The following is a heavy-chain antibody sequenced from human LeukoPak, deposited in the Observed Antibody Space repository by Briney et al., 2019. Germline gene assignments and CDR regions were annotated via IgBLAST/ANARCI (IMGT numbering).Heavy chain of an antibody. CDR2: IIPIFGTA. J-gene: IGHJ5*02. D-gene: IGHD2-15*01. V-gene: IGHV1-69*05. CDR1: GGTFSSYA. CDR3: ARDRYCSGGSCYWFDP. Sequence: GASVKVSCKASGGTFSSYAISWVRQAPGQGLEWMGGIIPIFGTANYAQKFQGRVTMTTDTSTSTAYMELRSLRSDDTAVYYCARDRYCSGGSCYWFDPWGQGTLVTVSS.